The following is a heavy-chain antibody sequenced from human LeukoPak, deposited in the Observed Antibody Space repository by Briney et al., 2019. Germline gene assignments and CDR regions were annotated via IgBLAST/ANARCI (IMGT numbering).Heavy chain of an antibody. D-gene: IGHD6-13*01. Sequence: GGSLRLSCAASGFTFSSYWMSWVRQAPGKGLEWVANIKQDGNEKYYLDSVKGRFTISRDNAKNSLYLQMNSLRDEDTAVYYCVRDRIAERGTGWRVDYWAQGTLVTVSS. V-gene: IGHV3-7*01. J-gene: IGHJ4*02. CDR2: IKQDGNEK. CDR3: VRDRIAERGTGWRVDY. CDR1: GFTFSSYW.